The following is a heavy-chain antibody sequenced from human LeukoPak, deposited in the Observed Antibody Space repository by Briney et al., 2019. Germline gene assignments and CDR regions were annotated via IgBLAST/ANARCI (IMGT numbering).Heavy chain of an antibody. J-gene: IGHJ4*02. Sequence: GGSLRLSCAASGFTISNYRMNWVRQAPGKGGEWVSSITSSSSDIYYADSVKGRFTISRDNAKNSLYLQMNSLRAEDTAVYFCARDRDLYYFDFWGQGTLVTVSS. V-gene: IGHV3-21*01. CDR2: ITSSSSDI. CDR1: GFTISNYR. D-gene: IGHD3-10*01. CDR3: ARDRDLYYFDF.